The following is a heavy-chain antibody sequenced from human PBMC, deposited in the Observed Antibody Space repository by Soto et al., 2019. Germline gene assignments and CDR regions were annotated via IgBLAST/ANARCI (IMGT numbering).Heavy chain of an antibody. J-gene: IGHJ4*02. V-gene: IGHV4-30-4*01. CDR1: GGSISSRDYY. Sequence: QVQLQESGPGLVKPSQTLSLTCTVSGGSISSRDYYWGWIRQPPGKGLERIGYIYYSGTTYYTPSLKSRVIISVDTSKNQFSLKLSSVTAADTAVYYCASDSGYDSLADYWGKGTLVTVSS. CDR2: IYYSGTT. D-gene: IGHD5-12*01. CDR3: ASDSGYDSLADY.